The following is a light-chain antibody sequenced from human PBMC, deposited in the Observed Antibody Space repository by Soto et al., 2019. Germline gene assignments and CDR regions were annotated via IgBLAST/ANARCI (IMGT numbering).Light chain of an antibody. CDR3: QQLNNYPRT. V-gene: IGKV1-8*01. CDR2: AAS. Sequence: AIRMTQSPSSFSASTGDRVTITCRASQGISSYLAWYQQKPGKAPKLLIYAASTLQSGVPSRFSGSGSGTEFTLTISSLQPDDFATYYCQQLNNYPRTFGQGTKVDI. CDR1: QGISSY. J-gene: IGKJ1*01.